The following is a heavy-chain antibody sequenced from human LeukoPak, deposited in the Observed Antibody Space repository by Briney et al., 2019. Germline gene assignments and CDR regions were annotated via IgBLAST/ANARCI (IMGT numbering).Heavy chain of an antibody. CDR2: ISAYNGNT. D-gene: IGHD2-8*01. Sequence: ASVKVSCKASGYTFTSYGISWVRQAPGQGLEWMGWISAYNGNTNYAQKLQGRVTMTTDTSTSTAYMELRSLRSDDTAVYYCAGVINGPPYNWFDPWGQGTLVTVSS. V-gene: IGHV1-18*01. J-gene: IGHJ5*02. CDR3: AGVINGPPYNWFDP. CDR1: GYTFTSYG.